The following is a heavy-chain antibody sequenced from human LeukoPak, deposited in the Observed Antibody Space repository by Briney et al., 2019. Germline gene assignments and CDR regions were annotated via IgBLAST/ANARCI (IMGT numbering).Heavy chain of an antibody. CDR3: ARDFTGISSGWISDGDGY. D-gene: IGHD6-19*01. CDR1: GGSFSGYY. CDR2: INHSGST. Sequence: SETLSLTCAVYGGSFSGYYWSWIRQPPGKGLEWIGEINHSGSTSYNPSLKSRVTISVDTSKNQFSLKLSSVTAADTAVYYCARDFTGISSGWISDGDGYWGQGTLVTVSS. J-gene: IGHJ4*02. V-gene: IGHV4-34*01.